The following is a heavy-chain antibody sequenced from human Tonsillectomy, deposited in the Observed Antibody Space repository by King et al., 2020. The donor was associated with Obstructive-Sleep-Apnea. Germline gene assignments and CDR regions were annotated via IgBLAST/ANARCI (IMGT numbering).Heavy chain of an antibody. Sequence: QLQESGPGLVKPSETLSLTCTVSGGSISPYYWSWIRQPPGKGLEWIGYISYSGSTNYNPSLKSPVTISVDTSKNQFSLKLSSVTAADTAVYYCARESSIFYYCGYWGQGTRVTVSS. D-gene: IGHD6-6*01. CDR2: ISYSGST. CDR1: GGSISPYY. J-gene: IGHJ4*02. V-gene: IGHV4-59*01. CDR3: ARESSIFYYCGY.